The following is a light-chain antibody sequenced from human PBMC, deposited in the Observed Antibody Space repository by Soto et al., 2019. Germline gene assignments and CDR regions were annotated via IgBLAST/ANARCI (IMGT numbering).Light chain of an antibody. J-gene: IGKJ1*01. Sequence: ILFAQAPGTLSLPPGERATLSCRASQTFSNSFLSWFQQIPGKAPRLLIYGASMRATGIPDRLSGSGSGTDFTLTISRLEPEDFAVYYCQQYGSSVTFGQGTKVDIK. CDR1: QTFSNSF. V-gene: IGKV3-20*01. CDR2: GAS. CDR3: QQYGSSVT.